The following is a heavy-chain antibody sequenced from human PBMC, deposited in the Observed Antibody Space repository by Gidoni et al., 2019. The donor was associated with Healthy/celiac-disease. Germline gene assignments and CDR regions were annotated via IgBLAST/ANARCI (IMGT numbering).Heavy chain of an antibody. V-gene: IGHV4-39*01. CDR2: IYYSGST. CDR3: ARYGYSSGWLRY. Sequence: QLQLQESGPGLVKPSETLSLTCTVSGGSISSSSYYWGWLRQPPGKGLEWIGSIYYSGSTYYNPSLKSRVTISVDTSKNQFSLKLSSVTAADTAVYYCARYGYSSGWLRYWGQGTLVTVSS. D-gene: IGHD6-19*01. CDR1: GGSISSSSYY. J-gene: IGHJ4*02.